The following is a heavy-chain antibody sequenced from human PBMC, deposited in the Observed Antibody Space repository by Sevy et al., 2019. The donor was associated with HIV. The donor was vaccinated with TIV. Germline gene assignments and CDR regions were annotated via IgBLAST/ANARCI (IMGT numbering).Heavy chain of an antibody. V-gene: IGHV1-24*01. D-gene: IGHD3-22*01. CDR2: FDPEDGET. CDR3: ATLEYFYDTSGYSSGDY. CDR1: GYTLSDLS. J-gene: IGHJ4*02. Sequence: ASVTVSCKVSGYTLSDLSMYWVRQAPGKGLEWMGGFDPEDGETIYAQKFQGRVTMTEDTSTDTAYMELSSLRSEDTAVYYCATLEYFYDTSGYSSGDYWGQGTLVTVSS.